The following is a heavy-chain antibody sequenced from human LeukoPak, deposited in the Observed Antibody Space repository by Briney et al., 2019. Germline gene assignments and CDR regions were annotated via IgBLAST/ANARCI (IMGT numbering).Heavy chain of an antibody. J-gene: IGHJ4*02. Sequence: GGSLRLSCAASGFTFSSYWMYWVRQAPGKGLVWVSRISGDGSSTSYADSVKGRFTISRDNAKNTLYLQMNSLIAEDTAVYYCARSRGSYSPGAFDYWAREPWSPSPQ. CDR2: ISGDGSST. D-gene: IGHD1-26*01. CDR1: GFTFSSYW. V-gene: IGHV3-74*01. CDR3: ARSRGSYSPGAFDY.